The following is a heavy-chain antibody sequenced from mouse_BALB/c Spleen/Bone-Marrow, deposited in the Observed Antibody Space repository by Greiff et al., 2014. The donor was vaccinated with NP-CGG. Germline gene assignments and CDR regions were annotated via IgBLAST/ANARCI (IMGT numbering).Heavy chain of an antibody. CDR1: GFTSSGYA. Sequence: EVQVVESGGGLVKPGGSLKLSCAASGFTSSGYAMSWVRQTPEKRLEWVATISSGGSYTYYPDSVKGRFTISRDNAKNTLYLQMSSLRSEDTAMYYCASLTGRDYWGQGTTLTVSA. CDR3: ASLTGRDY. V-gene: IGHV5-9-3*01. J-gene: IGHJ2*01. CDR2: ISSGGSYT. D-gene: IGHD4-1*01.